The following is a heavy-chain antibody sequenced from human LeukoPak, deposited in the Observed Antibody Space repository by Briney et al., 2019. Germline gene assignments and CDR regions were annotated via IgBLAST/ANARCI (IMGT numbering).Heavy chain of an antibody. V-gene: IGHV3-23*01. J-gene: IGHJ4*02. Sequence: LSGGSLRLSCAASGFTFSSYGMSWIRQAPGKGLEWVSAISGSSGRTYYADSVKGRFTISRDNAKNSLYLQMNSLRAEDTAVYYCARTTGRLRTTLDYWGQGTLVTVSS. D-gene: IGHD4-17*01. CDR3: ARTTGRLRTTLDY. CDR2: ISGSSGRT. CDR1: GFTFSSYG.